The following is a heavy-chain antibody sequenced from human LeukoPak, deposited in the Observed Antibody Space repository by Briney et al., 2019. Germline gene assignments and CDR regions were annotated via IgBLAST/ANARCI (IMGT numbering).Heavy chain of an antibody. Sequence: PSGTLSLTCAVSSGSISSNTYWSWVRQPPGKGLEWIGEISHSGSTNYNPSLQSRVTISLDNSKNQVSLNLTSVIAADTAVYYCATKTIAVAGDSWGQGTLVTVSS. J-gene: IGHJ4*02. D-gene: IGHD6-19*01. CDR2: ISHSGST. CDR1: SGSISSNTY. CDR3: ATKTIAVAGDS. V-gene: IGHV4-4*02.